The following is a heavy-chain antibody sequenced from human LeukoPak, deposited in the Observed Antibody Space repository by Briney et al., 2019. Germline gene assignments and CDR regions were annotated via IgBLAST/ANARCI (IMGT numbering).Heavy chain of an antibody. Sequence: GGSLRLSCAASGFTFSSYGMHWVRQAPGKGLEWVAVISYDGSNKYYADSVKGRFTISRDNSKNTLYLQMNSLRAEDTAVYYCANGAGSKGSYRIPFDYWGQGTLVTVSS. J-gene: IGHJ4*02. CDR3: ANGAGSKGSYRIPFDY. D-gene: IGHD1-26*01. CDR2: ISYDGSNK. CDR1: GFTFSSYG. V-gene: IGHV3-30*18.